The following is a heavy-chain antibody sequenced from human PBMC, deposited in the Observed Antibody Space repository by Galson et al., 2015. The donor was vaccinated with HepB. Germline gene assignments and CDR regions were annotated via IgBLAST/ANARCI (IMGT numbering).Heavy chain of an antibody. CDR1: GGTFSSYA. D-gene: IGHD2-21*02. CDR3: AREGGNSYCGGDCYVWNFDL. J-gene: IGHJ2*01. Sequence: SCKASGGTFSSYAISWVRQAPGQGLEWMGGIIPIFGTANYAQKFQGRVTITADKSTSTAYMELSSLRSEDTAVYYCAREGGNSYCGGDCYVWNFDLWGRGTLVTVSS. V-gene: IGHV1-69*06. CDR2: IIPIFGTA.